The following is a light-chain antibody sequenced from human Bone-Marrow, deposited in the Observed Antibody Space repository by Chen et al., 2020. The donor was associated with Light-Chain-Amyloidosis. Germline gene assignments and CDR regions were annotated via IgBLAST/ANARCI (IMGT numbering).Light chain of an antibody. Sequence: SYVLTQPSSVSVAPGQTATIACGGNNIGSTSVHWYQQTPGQAPLLVVYDDSDRPSGIPERLSGSNSTNTATLTIIHIEAGDEADYYCQVWDRSSDRPVFGGGTKLTVI. V-gene: IGLV3-21*02. J-gene: IGLJ3*02. CDR2: DDS. CDR3: QVWDRSSDRPV. CDR1: NIGSTS.